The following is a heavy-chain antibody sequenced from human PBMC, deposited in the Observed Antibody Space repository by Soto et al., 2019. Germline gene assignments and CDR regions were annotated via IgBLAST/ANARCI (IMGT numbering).Heavy chain of an antibody. D-gene: IGHD6-13*01. Sequence: QITLKESGPTLVKPTQTLTLTCTFSGFSLSTSGVGVGWIRQPPGKALEWLALIYWDDDKRYSPSLKSRLTITKDTSKNQVVLTMTNMDPVDTATYYCARQQLAYYYYCYGMDVWGQGTTVTVSS. CDR1: GFSLSTSGVG. J-gene: IGHJ6*02. CDR3: ARQQLAYYYYCYGMDV. CDR2: IYWDDDK. V-gene: IGHV2-5*02.